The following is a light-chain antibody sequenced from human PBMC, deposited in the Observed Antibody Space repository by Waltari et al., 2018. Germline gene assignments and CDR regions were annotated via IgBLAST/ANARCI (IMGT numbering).Light chain of an antibody. Sequence: QSALTQPPSASGSPGPPVTISCTGTSSDVGGYNYVYGYQQHPAKVPNVIRYEVTTRPSGVPDRFSVSKSGNTASLTVSGLQAEDEADYYCTSYAGSNNYVFGTGTKVTVL. V-gene: IGLV2-8*01. CDR3: TSYAGSNNYV. CDR2: EVT. J-gene: IGLJ1*01. CDR1: SSDVGGYNY.